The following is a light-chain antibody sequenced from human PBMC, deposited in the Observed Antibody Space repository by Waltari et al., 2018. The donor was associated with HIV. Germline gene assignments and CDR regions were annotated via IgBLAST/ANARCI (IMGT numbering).Light chain of an antibody. CDR3: QQTYSVSIT. J-gene: IGKJ5*01. Sequence: QLTQSPSSLSASLGDKVPITCRASQNIQTFLNWSQLRPGKAPRLLIYGVSGRPTGVPSRFTGGGSGADFTLTINNLQPEDFASYFCQQTYSVSITFGPGTRVEI. CDR1: QNIQTF. CDR2: GVS. V-gene: IGKV1-39*01.